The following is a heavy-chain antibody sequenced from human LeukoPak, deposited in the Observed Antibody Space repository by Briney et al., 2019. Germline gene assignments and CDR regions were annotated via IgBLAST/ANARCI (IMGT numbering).Heavy chain of an antibody. CDR2: IKSDESTR. D-gene: IGHD2-21*01. J-gene: IGHJ6*03. CDR1: GFTFTSYW. CDR3: AREGVGGVNYMDV. V-gene: IGHV3-74*01. Sequence: GGYLRLSCAASGFTFTSYWMHWVRQAPGKGLVWVSRIKSDESTRDYADFVKGRFTISRDNAKNSLYLQMNSLRAEDTALYHCAREGVGGVNYMDVWGKGTTVTVSS.